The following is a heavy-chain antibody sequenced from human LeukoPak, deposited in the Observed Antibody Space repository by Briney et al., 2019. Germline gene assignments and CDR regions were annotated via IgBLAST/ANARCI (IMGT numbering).Heavy chain of an antibody. CDR1: GGTFSSYA. CDR2: IIPIFGTA. D-gene: IGHD1-14*01. J-gene: IGHJ4*02. Sequence: SVKVSCKASGGTFSSYAISWVRQAPGQGLEWMGGIIPIFGTANYAQKFQGRVTITTDESTSTAYMELSSLRSEDTAVYYCATPVNNGYYFDYWARGTLVTVSS. V-gene: IGHV1-69*05. CDR3: ATPVNNGYYFDY.